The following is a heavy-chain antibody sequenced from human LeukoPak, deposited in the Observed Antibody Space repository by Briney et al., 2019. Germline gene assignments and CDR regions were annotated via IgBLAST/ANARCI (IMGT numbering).Heavy chain of an antibody. CDR1: GYTFTSYG. V-gene: IGHV1-18*04. CDR3: AREHGDYVRYFDL. J-gene: IGHJ2*01. Sequence: ASVKLSCKASGYTFTSYGISWVRQAPGPGLEWMGWISAYNGNTNYAHKLQGRVTMTTDTSTSTAYMELRSLRSDDTAVYYCAREHGDYVRYFDLWGRGTLVTVSS. CDR2: ISAYNGNT. D-gene: IGHD4-17*01.